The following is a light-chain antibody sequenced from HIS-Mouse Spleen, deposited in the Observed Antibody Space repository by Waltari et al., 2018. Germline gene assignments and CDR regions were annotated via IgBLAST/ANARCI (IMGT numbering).Light chain of an antibody. CDR2: EDS. Sequence: SYELTQPPSVSLSPGQPARITCSGDALPKKSAYWYPQKSGQAPVLVIYEDSKRPSWIPERFSGSSSGTMATLTISGAQVEDEADYYCYSTDSSGNHRVFGGGTKLTVL. CDR3: YSTDSSGNHRV. J-gene: IGLJ2*01. CDR1: ALPKKS. V-gene: IGLV3-10*01.